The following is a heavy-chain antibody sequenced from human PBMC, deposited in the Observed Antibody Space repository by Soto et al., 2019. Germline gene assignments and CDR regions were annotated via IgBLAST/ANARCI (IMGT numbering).Heavy chain of an antibody. J-gene: IGHJ4*02. CDR3: ARPLRNSYGGLDY. D-gene: IGHD5-18*01. V-gene: IGHV4-39*01. CDR1: GGSISSGGYS. Sequence: PSETLSLTCAVSGGSISSGGYSWGWIRQSPGKGLEWIGTIYSSEDTHYNPSLLSRVTISVDTSKNQFSLKLTSVTAADTAVYYCARPLRNSYGGLDYWGQGTLVTVSS. CDR2: IYSSEDT.